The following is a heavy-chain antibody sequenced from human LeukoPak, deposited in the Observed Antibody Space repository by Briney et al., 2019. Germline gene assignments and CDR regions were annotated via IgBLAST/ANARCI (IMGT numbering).Heavy chain of an antibody. CDR3: ARDRNTDY. CDR1: GFTFSSYG. Sequence: GGSLRLSCAASGFTFSSYGMHWVRQAPGKGLEWVAVISYDGSNKYYADSVKGRFTISRDNAKNTLYLQMNSLRAEDTAVYYCARDRNTDYWGQGTLVTVSS. CDR2: ISYDGSNK. V-gene: IGHV3-30*03. J-gene: IGHJ4*02.